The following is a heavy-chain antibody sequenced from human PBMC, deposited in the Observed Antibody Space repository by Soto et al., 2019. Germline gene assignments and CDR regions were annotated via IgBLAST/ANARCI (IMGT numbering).Heavy chain of an antibody. CDR2: IEPSDSYT. V-gene: IGHV5-10-1*01. D-gene: IGHD2-2*02. CDR3: ARYCSSTSCYTDYYYYGMEV. CDR1: GYSFTSYW. Sequence: PXESLKISCKGSGYSFTSYWISWVRQMPGKGLEWMGRIEPSDSYTNYSPSFQGHVTISADKSISTAYLQWSSLKASDTAMYYCARYCSSTSCYTDYYYYGMEVWGKGTTVTVS. J-gene: IGHJ6*04.